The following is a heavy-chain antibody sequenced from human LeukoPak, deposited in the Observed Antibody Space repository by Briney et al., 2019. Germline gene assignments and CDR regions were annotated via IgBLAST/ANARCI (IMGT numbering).Heavy chain of an antibody. CDR3: AELGITMIGGV. D-gene: IGHD3-10*02. CDR2: IISSGSTI. CDR1: GFTFSSYE. Sequence: PGGSLRLSCAASGFTFSSYETNWVRQAPGKGLEWVSYIISSGSTIYYADSVKGRFTTSRDNAKNSLYLQMNSLRAEDTAVYYCAELGITMIGGVWGKGPTVTISS. V-gene: IGHV3-48*03. J-gene: IGHJ6*04.